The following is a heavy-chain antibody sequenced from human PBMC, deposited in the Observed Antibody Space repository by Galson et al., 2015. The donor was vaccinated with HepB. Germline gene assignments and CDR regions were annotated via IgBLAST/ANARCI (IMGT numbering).Heavy chain of an antibody. CDR1: GFNFRAYS. CDR2: IGKTSRGI. D-gene: IGHD3-16*01. CDR3: VRWGSLDS. J-gene: IGHJ4*02. V-gene: IGHV3-48*01. Sequence: SLRLSCAASGFNFRAYSMNWVRQAPGAGLQWVSYIGKTSRGIYYTDSVKGRFTISRDNAKNSVALQMNSLRVEDTAVYYCVRWGSLDSWGQGTLVIVSS.